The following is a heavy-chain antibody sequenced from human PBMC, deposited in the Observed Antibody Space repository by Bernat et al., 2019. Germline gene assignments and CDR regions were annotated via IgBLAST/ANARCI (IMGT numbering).Heavy chain of an antibody. V-gene: IGHV3-23*01. CDR1: GFTFSSYA. CDR3: AKDRLGPKWELIHSFDY. CDR2: ISGSGGST. J-gene: IGHJ4*02. Sequence: EVQLLESGGGLVQPGGSLRLSCAASGFTFSSYAMSWVRQAPGKGLEWVSTISGSGGSTYYADSVKGRFTISRDNSKNTLYLQMNSLRAEDTAVYYCAKDRLGPKWELIHSFDYWGQGTLVTVSS. D-gene: IGHD1-26*01.